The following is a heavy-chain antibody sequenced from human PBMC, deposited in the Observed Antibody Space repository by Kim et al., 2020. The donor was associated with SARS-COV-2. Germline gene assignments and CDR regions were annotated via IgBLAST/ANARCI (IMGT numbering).Heavy chain of an antibody. V-gene: IGHV3-30-3*01. CDR3: ARDTHERGAVGYTFDI. D-gene: IGHD1-26*01. J-gene: IGHJ3*02. CDR1: GFTFSSYA. Sequence: GGSLRLSCAASGFTFSSYAMHWVRQAPGKGLEWVAVISYDGSNKYYADSVKGRFTISRDNSKNTLYLQMNSLRAEDTAVYYCARDTHERGAVGYTFDIWGQGTMVTVSS. CDR2: ISYDGSNK.